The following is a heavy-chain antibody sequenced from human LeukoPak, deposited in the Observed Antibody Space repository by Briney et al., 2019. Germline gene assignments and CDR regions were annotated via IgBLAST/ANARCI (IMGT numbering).Heavy chain of an antibody. Sequence: ASVKVSCKASGYTFTGNYIHWVRQAPGQGLEWMGWINPNSGGTNFAQRFQGRVTMTRDTSITTAYMDLTRLTSDDTAVYYCARGDRSSSVLEDAFDLWGQGTMVTVPS. D-gene: IGHD6-6*01. V-gene: IGHV1-2*02. J-gene: IGHJ3*01. CDR3: ARGDRSSSVLEDAFDL. CDR2: INPNSGGT. CDR1: GYTFTGNY.